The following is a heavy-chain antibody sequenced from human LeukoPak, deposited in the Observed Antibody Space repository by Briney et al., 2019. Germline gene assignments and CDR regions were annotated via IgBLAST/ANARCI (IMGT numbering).Heavy chain of an antibody. Sequence: GGSLRRSCAASGFTFSTYAVTWVRQAPGKGLEWVSTISGSGDSTYYADSVKGRFTISRDNSKDTLYLQMSSVRVDDTAVYYXXXXXXXYYDSRGFYWGYYFDSWGQGILVTVST. J-gene: IGHJ4*02. CDR2: ISGSGDST. V-gene: IGHV3-23*01. CDR3: XXXXXXYYDSRGFYWGYYFDS. CDR1: GFTFSTYA. D-gene: IGHD3-22*01.